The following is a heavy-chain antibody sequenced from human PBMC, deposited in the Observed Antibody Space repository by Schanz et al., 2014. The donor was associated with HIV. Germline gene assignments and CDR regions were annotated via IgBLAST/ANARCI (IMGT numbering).Heavy chain of an antibody. CDR1: GFTFRTHG. Sequence: QVQLVESGGGVVQPGRSLRLSCAASGFTFRTHGIHWVHQAPAKGLEWVAVISYDGSIKEYADSVKGRFAISRDNSKNTLFLQMNSLRAEDTAVYYCAKDTFELRNSGVFDWWGQGTLVTVSS. V-gene: IGHV3-30*18. D-gene: IGHD2-15*01. J-gene: IGHJ4*02. CDR3: AKDTFELRNSGVFDW. CDR2: ISYDGSIK.